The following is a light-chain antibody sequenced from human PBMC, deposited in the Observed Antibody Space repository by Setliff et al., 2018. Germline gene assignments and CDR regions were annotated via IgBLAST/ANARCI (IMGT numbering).Light chain of an antibody. Sequence: QSVLTQPPSVSGAPGQRVTISCTGSSSNIGAGYAVYWYQQIPGTAPKLLIYGNNNRPSGVPDRFSGSKSGTSASLAITGLQAEDEADYYCCSYAGSYTYVFGTGTKVTVL. CDR1: SSNIGAGYA. V-gene: IGLV1-40*01. J-gene: IGLJ1*01. CDR2: GNN. CDR3: CSYAGSYTYV.